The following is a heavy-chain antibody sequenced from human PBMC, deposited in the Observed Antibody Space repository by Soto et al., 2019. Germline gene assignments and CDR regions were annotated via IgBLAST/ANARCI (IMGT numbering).Heavy chain of an antibody. CDR2: ISDDGTNK. V-gene: IGHV3-30*04. CDR1: GFRFSSYA. Sequence: QVQLVESGGGVVRPGRSLRLSCAASGFRFSSYAIHWVRQAPGKGLEWVTLISDDGTNKDYADSVKGRFTVSRDNSRNTLVLQMNSLRPEDTGLYYCARDYGRALTKGDYFAYWGQGPLVTVSS. D-gene: IGHD4-17*01. J-gene: IGHJ4*02. CDR3: ARDYGRALTKGDYFAY.